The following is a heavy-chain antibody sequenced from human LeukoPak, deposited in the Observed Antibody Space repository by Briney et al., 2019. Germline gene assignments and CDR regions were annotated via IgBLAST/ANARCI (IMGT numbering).Heavy chain of an antibody. J-gene: IGHJ5*02. V-gene: IGHV1-18*01. D-gene: IGHD6-13*01. CDR1: GYTFTSYG. Sequence: ASVKVSCKASGYTFTSYGISWVRQAPGQGLEWMGWISAYNGNTNYAQKLQGRVTMTRDMSTSTVYMELSSLRSDDTAVYYCARGGAAAGLLEGNWFDPWGQGTLVTVSS. CDR2: ISAYNGNT. CDR3: ARGGAAAGLLEGNWFDP.